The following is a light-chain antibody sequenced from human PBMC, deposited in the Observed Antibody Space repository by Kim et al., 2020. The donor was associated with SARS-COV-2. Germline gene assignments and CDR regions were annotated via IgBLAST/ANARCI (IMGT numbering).Light chain of an antibody. J-gene: IGLJ2*01. V-gene: IGLV10-54*04. CDR3: SAWDSSLNAVV. Sequence: QTATLTCTGNINNVGNQGSSWLQHHQGHPPKVLSYRSNNRPSGISERFSASRSGNTASLTVTGLQPEDEADYYCSAWDSSLNAVVFGGGTQLTVL. CDR1: INNVGNQG. CDR2: RSN.